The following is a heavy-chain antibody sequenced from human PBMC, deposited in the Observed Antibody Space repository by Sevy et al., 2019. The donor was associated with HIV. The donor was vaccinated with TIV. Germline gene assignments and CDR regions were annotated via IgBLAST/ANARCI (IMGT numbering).Heavy chain of an antibody. D-gene: IGHD3-10*01. Sequence: GGSLRLSCAASGFSFSTYDMTWVRQAPGGGLEWVSVITFSGSSTYYAYSVKGRFTISRDNSKNTLYLQMNSLRADDTAVYYCAKDRVSGTYYTGDFDYWGQGALVTVSS. CDR1: GFSFSTYD. V-gene: IGHV3-23*01. CDR3: AKDRVSGTYYTGDFDY. J-gene: IGHJ4*02. CDR2: ITFSGSST.